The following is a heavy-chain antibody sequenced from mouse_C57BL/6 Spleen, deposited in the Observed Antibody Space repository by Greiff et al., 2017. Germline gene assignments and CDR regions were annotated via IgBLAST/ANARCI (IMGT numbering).Heavy chain of an antibody. CDR3: SRSSPITPVVAKDMDY. CDR2: IYPGSGST. J-gene: IGHJ4*01. V-gene: IGHV1-55*01. Sequence: QVQLQQPGAELVQPGASVKMSCKASGYTFTSYWITWVKQRPGHGLEWIGDIYPGSGSTNYNEKFKSKATLTVDTSSSTAYMQLNSLTSEDSAVYYCSRSSPITPVVAKDMDYWGQGTSVTVSS. CDR1: GYTFTSYW. D-gene: IGHD1-1*01.